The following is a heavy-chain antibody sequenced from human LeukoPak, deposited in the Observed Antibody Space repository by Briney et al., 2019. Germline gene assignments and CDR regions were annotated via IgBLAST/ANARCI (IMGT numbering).Heavy chain of an antibody. Sequence: PSETLSLTCTVSGGSISSYNWSWLRQPPGKGLEWIGYIYYSGSTNYNPSLKSRVTISVDTSKSQFSLKLSSATAADTAVYYCARVAYGLDYWGQGTLVTVSS. J-gene: IGHJ4*02. CDR1: GGSISSYN. CDR2: IYYSGST. D-gene: IGHD3/OR15-3a*01. CDR3: ARVAYGLDY. V-gene: IGHV4-59*01.